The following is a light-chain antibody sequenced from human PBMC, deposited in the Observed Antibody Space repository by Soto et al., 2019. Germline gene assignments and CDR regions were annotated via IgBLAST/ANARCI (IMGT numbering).Light chain of an antibody. J-gene: IGLJ2*01. CDR1: SSNIGAGYD. CDR3: QSYDTSLSGSVV. CDR2: GSS. Sequence: QAVVTQPPSVSGAPGQRVTISCTGSSSNIGAGYDVHWYQQLPGTAPKLLIYGSSNRPSGVPDRFSGSKSGTSASLAITGLQAEDEADYYCQSYDTSLSGSVVFGGGTQLTVL. V-gene: IGLV1-40*01.